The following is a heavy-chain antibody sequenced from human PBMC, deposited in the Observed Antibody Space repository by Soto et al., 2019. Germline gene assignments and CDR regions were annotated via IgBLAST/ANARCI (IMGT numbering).Heavy chain of an antibody. D-gene: IGHD5-12*01. V-gene: IGHV1-3*01. CDR1: RYTFTSYA. J-gene: IGHJ4*02. CDR3: ATPIVAFY. CDR2: INAGNGNT. Sequence: SAKVSSKASRYTFTSYAIHWVRQAPGQRLEWMGWINAGNGNTKYSQKFQGRVIITRDKSAGTAYMELRSLRSEDTAVYYCATPIVAFYWGQGTLVTVYS.